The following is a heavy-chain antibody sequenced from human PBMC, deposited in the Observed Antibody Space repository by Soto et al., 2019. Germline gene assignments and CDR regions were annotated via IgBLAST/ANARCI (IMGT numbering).Heavy chain of an antibody. CDR2: INHSGST. J-gene: IGHJ5*02. Sequence: QVQLQQWGAGLLKPSETLSLTCAVYGVSFSGYYWSWIRQPPGKGLEWIGEINHSGSTNYNPSLKSRVTISVATSKNQFSLKLSSVTAADTAVYYCARGGRLVVVTATGGRFDPWGQGTLVTVSS. CDR1: GVSFSGYY. V-gene: IGHV4-34*01. D-gene: IGHD2-21*02. CDR3: ARGGRLVVVTATGGRFDP.